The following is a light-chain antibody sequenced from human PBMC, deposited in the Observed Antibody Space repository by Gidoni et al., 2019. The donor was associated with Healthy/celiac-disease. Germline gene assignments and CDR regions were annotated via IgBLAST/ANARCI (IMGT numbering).Light chain of an antibody. V-gene: IGKV3-11*01. Sequence: EIVLTQSPATLSLSPEERATPSCSASQSVSRYLAWYQQKPGQAPRLLIYDSSNRATGIPARFSGSGSGTDFTLTISSLEPEDFAVYYCQQRSNWPTTFGPGTKVDIK. CDR2: DSS. J-gene: IGKJ3*01. CDR1: QSVSRY. CDR3: QQRSNWPTT.